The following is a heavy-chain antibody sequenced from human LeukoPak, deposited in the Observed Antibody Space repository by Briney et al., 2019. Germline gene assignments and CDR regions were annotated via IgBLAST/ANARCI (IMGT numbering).Heavy chain of an antibody. V-gene: IGHV3-53*01. CDR1: GFTVKKNF. CDR2: IRTGGDT. D-gene: IGHD5/OR15-5a*01. J-gene: IGHJ3*02. Sequence: GGSLRLSCAASGFTVKKNFMYWVRQAPGKGLEWVPVIRTGGDTHYADSVKGRFSISRDDSKNTIYLQMNSLRAEDTAVYHCAREENGGVYDDGFDIWGQGAMVIVSS. CDR3: AREENGGVYDDGFDI.